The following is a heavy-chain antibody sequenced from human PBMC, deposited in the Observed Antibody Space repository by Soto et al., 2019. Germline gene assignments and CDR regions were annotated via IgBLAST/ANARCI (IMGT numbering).Heavy chain of an antibody. J-gene: IGHJ6*02. CDR2: VTANGGST. CDR3: ASLGVGDWANYYYYYGMDV. Sequence: GGSLRLSCAATGFTFSVYAMTWVRQAPGKGLEWGSAVTANGGSTYSADPVKGRFTISRDNSKNTLFLQMNSLRAEDTAVYYCASLGVGDWANYYYYYGMDVWGQGTTVTVSS. V-gene: IGHV3-23*01. CDR1: GFTFSVYA. D-gene: IGHD2-21*02.